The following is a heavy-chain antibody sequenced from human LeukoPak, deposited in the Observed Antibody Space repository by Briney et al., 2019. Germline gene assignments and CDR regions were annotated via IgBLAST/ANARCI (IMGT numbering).Heavy chain of an antibody. J-gene: IGHJ4*02. CDR2: ISSSSSYI. V-gene: IGHV3-21*01. D-gene: IGHD4-17*01. Sequence: GGSLRLSCAASGFTFSSYSMNWVRQAPGKGLEWVSSISSSSSYIYYADSVKGRFTISRDNSKNTLYLQMNSLRAEDTAVYYCAKASGDYVFDYWGQGTLVTVSS. CDR1: GFTFSSYS. CDR3: AKASGDYVFDY.